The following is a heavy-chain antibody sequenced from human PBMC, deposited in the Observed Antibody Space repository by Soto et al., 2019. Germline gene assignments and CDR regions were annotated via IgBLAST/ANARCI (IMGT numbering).Heavy chain of an antibody. J-gene: IGHJ4*02. V-gene: IGHV4-34*01. D-gene: IGHD2-21*02. CDR3: AREYGGNSGTFDY. Sequence: KPSETLSLTCAVYGGSFSGYYWSWIRPPPGKGLEWIGEINHSGSTNYNPSLKSRVTISVDTSKNQFSLKLSSVTAADTAVYYCAREYGGNSGTFDYWGQGTLVTVPQ. CDR1: GGSFSGYY. CDR2: INHSGST.